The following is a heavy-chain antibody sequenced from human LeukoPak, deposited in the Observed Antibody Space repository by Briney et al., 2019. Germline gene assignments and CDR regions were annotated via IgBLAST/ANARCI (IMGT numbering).Heavy chain of an antibody. CDR1: GFTFGDYA. V-gene: IGHV3-23*01. J-gene: IGHJ5*02. Sequence: GGSLRLSCTASGFTFGDYAMSWFRQAPEKGLEWVSAIGGSGAHTYYADSVKGRFTISRDNSKNTLYLQMKDLRAEDTAVYYCAKDLGNYGDYVGWFDPWGQGTLVTVSS. CDR3: AKDLGNYGDYVGWFDP. D-gene: IGHD4-23*01. CDR2: IGGSGAHT.